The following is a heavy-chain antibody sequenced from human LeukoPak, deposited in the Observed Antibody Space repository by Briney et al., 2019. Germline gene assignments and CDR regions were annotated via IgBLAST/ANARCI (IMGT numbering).Heavy chain of an antibody. Sequence: PGGSLRLSCGASGFTFSSYAMSWVRQAPGKGLEGFSAISGSGSSTYYADSVKGRFTISRDNSKNTLDLQMTSLRAEDTAVYYCASVPHPSYYFDYWGQGTLVTVSS. V-gene: IGHV3-23*01. D-gene: IGHD2-2*01. CDR3: ASVPHPSYYFDY. CDR2: ISGSGSST. CDR1: GFTFSSYA. J-gene: IGHJ4*02.